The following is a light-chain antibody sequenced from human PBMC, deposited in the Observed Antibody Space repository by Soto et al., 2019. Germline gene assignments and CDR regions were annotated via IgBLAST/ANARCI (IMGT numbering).Light chain of an antibody. CDR3: QQYNNWPPTYT. CDR1: QSVSSN. J-gene: IGKJ2*01. V-gene: IGKV3-15*01. Sequence: EIVMTQSPATLSVSPGERATLSCRASQSVSSNLAWYQQKPGQAPRLLIYGASTRATGIPARFSGSGSGTEFTLTICILQSEDFAVYYCQQYNNWPPTYTFGQGTKLEIK. CDR2: GAS.